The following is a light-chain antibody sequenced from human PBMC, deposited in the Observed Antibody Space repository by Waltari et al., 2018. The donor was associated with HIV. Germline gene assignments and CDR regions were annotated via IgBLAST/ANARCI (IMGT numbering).Light chain of an antibody. CDR2: ATS. J-gene: IGKJ3*01. CDR3: HQYNTFPLT. CDR1: QDISNY. V-gene: IGKV1-16*01. Sequence: DIQMTQSPSFLSALVGDRVTITCRASQDISNYLGWFQQTPGKAPKSLIFATSSLQSGVPSRFLGAGSGTNVTLPIRSLQPEDFATYYCHQYNTFPLTFGRGTTVEIK.